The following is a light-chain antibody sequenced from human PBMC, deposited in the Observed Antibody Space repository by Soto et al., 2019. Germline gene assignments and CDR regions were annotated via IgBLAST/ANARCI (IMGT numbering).Light chain of an antibody. CDR1: SSDVGAYKY. Sequence: QSVLTQPASVSGSPGQSITISCTGTSSDVGAYKYVSWHQQHPGKAPKLMIYDVSERPSGVSDRFSGSKSINTASLTISGLQAEDEADYYCSSYTGGSTSYVFGTGTKVTVL. CDR3: SSYTGGSTSYV. V-gene: IGLV2-14*03. J-gene: IGLJ1*01. CDR2: DVS.